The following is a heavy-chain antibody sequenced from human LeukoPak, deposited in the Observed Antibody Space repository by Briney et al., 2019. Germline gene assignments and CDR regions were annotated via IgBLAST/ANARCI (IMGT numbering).Heavy chain of an antibody. V-gene: IGHV3-21*01. D-gene: IGHD3-22*01. CDR3: ARDSYYYDSSGYWSPMDDAFDI. Sequence: GGSLRLSCAASGFSFSSYSMTWVRQAPGKGLEWVSSISSSGSYIYYADSVKGRFTISRDNAKNSLYLQMNSLRAEDTAVYYCARDSYYYDSSGYWSPMDDAFDIWGQGTMVTVSS. CDR1: GFSFSSYS. J-gene: IGHJ3*02. CDR2: ISSSGSYI.